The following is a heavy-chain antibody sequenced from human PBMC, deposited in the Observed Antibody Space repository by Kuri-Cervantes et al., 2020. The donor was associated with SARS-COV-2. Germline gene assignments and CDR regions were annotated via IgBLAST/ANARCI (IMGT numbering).Heavy chain of an antibody. CDR1: GFTFSSYA. V-gene: IGHV3-30-3*01. CDR2: ISYDGSNK. Sequence: GGSLRLSCAASGFTFSSYAMSWVRQAPGKGLEWVAVISYDGSNKYYADSVKGRFTISRDNAKNSLYLQMNSLRAEDTAVYYCAREFLPPVDIVVVPAAEIDRGFDYWGQGTLVTVSS. CDR3: AREFLPPVDIVVVPAAEIDRGFDY. D-gene: IGHD2-2*01. J-gene: IGHJ4*02.